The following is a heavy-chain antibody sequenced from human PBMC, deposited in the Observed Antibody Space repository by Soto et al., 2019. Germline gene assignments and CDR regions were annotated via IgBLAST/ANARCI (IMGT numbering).Heavy chain of an antibody. CDR1: GGSISSSSYY. CDR3: ARQPDYYDSSGYYPLGFDY. J-gene: IGHJ4*02. V-gene: IGHV4-39*01. Sequence: SETLSLTCTVSGGSISSSSYYWGWIRQPPGKGLEWIGSIYYSGSTYYNPSLKSRVTISVDTSKNQFSLKLSSVTAADTAVYYCARQPDYYDSSGYYPLGFDYWGQGTLVTVSS. D-gene: IGHD3-22*01. CDR2: IYYSGST.